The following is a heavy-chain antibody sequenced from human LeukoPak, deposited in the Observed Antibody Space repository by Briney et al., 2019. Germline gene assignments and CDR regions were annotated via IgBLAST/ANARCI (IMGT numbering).Heavy chain of an antibody. CDR1: AYSISSGYY. CDR2: IYHSGNT. Sequence: PSETLSLTCTVSAYSISSGYYWGWIRQPPGKGLEWIGSIYHSGNTYYNPSLKSRVTMSVDTSKNQFSLNLRSVTAADTAVYYCARQHKYGGNALDPWGQGTLVTVSS. CDR3: ARQHKYGGNALDP. V-gene: IGHV4-38-2*02. D-gene: IGHD4-23*01. J-gene: IGHJ5*02.